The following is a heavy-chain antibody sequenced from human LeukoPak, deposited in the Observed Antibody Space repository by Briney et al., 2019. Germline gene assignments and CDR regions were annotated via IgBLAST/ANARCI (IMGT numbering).Heavy chain of an antibody. Sequence: SETLSLTCAVYGGSFSGYYWCWIRQPPGKGLEWIGSIYYSGTTYYNPSLKSRVTISVDTSKNQFSLKLSSVTAADTAVYYCARENFWSGYSNWFDPWGQGTLVTVSS. CDR3: ARENFWSGYSNWFDP. CDR1: GGSFSGYY. CDR2: IYYSGTT. J-gene: IGHJ5*02. D-gene: IGHD3-3*01. V-gene: IGHV4-34*01.